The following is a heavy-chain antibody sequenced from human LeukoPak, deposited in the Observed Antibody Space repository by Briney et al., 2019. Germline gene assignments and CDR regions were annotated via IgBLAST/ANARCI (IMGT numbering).Heavy chain of an antibody. CDR3: ARKWAAAGTWGYFDY. J-gene: IGHJ4*02. CDR2: IYYSGST. D-gene: IGHD6-13*01. Sequence: SETLSLTCTVSGGSISSSSYYWSWIRQPPGKGLEWIGYIYYSGSTNYNPSLKSRVTISVDTSKNQFSLKLSSVTAADTAVYYCARKWAAAGTWGYFDYWGQGTLVTVSS. CDR1: GGSISSSSYY. V-gene: IGHV4-61*01.